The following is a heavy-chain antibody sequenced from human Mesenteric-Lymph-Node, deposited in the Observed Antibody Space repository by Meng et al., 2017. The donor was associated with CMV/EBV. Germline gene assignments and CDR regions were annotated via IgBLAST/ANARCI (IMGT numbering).Heavy chain of an antibody. D-gene: IGHD3-16*01. CDR1: GFTFSSYS. V-gene: IGHV3-21*01. J-gene: IGHJ3*02. Sequence: GESLKISCAASGFTFSSYSMNWVRQAPGKGLEWVSSISSSSSYIYYADPVKGRFTISRDNAKNSLYLQMNSLRAEDTAVYYCARWGAYDAFDIWGQGTMVTVSS. CDR3: ARWGAYDAFDI. CDR2: ISSSSSYI.